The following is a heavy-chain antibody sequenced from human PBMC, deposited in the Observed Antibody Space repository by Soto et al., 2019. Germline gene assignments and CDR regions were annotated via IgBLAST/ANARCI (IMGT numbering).Heavy chain of an antibody. CDR2: ISSSSSTI. J-gene: IGHJ5*02. CDR3: ARGYSSGWYRWFDP. D-gene: IGHD6-19*01. Sequence: EVQLVESGGGLVQPGGSLRLSCAASGFTFSTYSMNWVRQAPGKGLEWVSYISSSSSTIYYADSVKGRFTISRDNAKNSLYLQMNSLRAEDTAVYYCARGYSSGWYRWFDPWGQGTLVTVSS. V-gene: IGHV3-48*01. CDR1: GFTFSTYS.